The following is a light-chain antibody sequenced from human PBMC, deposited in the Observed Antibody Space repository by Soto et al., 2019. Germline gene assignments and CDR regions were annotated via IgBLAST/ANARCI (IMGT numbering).Light chain of an antibody. CDR3: QQRSHWPIT. V-gene: IGKV3-11*01. CDR1: QSISRY. CDR2: GAS. J-gene: IGKJ5*01. Sequence: EGLVTQSPLTLALSPGERTTLSCMASQSISRYLAWYQQKPGQGPRLLIYGASSRATGTPDRFSGSGSGTDFTLTISSLEPEDFAVYYCQQRSHWPITFGQGTRLEIK.